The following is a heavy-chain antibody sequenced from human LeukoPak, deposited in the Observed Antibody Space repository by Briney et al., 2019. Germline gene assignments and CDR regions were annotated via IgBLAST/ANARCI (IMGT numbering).Heavy chain of an antibody. Sequence: PGGSLRLSCAASGFTFSSYAMSWVRQAPGKGLEWVSAISGSGGSTYYADSVKGRFTISRDNSKNTLYLQMNSLRAEDTAVYYCARRSIAAFDAFDIWGPGTMVTVSS. D-gene: IGHD6-6*01. V-gene: IGHV3-23*01. CDR3: ARRSIAAFDAFDI. CDR1: GFTFSSYA. CDR2: ISGSGGST. J-gene: IGHJ3*02.